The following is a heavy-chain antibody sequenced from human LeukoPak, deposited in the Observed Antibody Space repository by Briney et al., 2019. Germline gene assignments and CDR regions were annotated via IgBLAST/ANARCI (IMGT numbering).Heavy chain of an antibody. Sequence: GGSLRLSCAASGFTFSSYAMNWVRQAPGKGLEWVSAISGSGRSTYYADSVKGRSTISRDNSKNTLSLQMNSLRAEDTAVYYCAQPSSGWTSFDFWGQGTLVTVSS. V-gene: IGHV3-23*01. D-gene: IGHD6-19*01. CDR1: GFTFSSYA. J-gene: IGHJ4*02. CDR2: ISGSGRST. CDR3: AQPSSGWTSFDF.